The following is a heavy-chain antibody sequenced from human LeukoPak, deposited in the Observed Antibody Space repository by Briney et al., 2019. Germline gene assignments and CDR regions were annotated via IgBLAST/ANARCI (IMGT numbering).Heavy chain of an antibody. V-gene: IGHV3-9*01. CDR2: ISWNSGSI. Sequence: PGGSLRLSCAASGFTFDDYAMHWVRQAPGKGLEWVSGISWNSGSIGYADSVKGRFTISRDNAKNSLYLQMNSLRAEDTALYYCAKDYLGSSWSFDFWGQGTLVTVSS. D-gene: IGHD6-13*01. CDR1: GFTFDDYA. CDR3: AKDYLGSSWSFDF. J-gene: IGHJ4*02.